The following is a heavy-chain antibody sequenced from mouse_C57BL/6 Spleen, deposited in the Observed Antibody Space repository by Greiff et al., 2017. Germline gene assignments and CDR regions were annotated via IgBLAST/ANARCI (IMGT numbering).Heavy chain of an antibody. D-gene: IGHD3-2*02. CDR3: ARQGGTAQAFDY. Sequence: QVQLQQPGAELVKPGASVKMSCKASGYTFTSYWITWVKQRPGQGLEWIGDIYPGSGSTNYNEKFKSKATLTVDTSSSTAYMQLSSLTSEDSAVYYCARQGGTAQAFDYWGQGTTLTVSS. CDR1: GYTFTSYW. J-gene: IGHJ2*01. CDR2: IYPGSGST. V-gene: IGHV1-55*01.